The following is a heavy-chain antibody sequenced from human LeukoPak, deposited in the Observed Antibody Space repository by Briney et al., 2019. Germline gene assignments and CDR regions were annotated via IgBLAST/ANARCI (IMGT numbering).Heavy chain of an antibody. CDR3: VRVSQADYSYDSRVQGAFDL. CDR2: ISSESSYI. Sequence: GGSLRLSCAVSGFRLNTHSMNSVRQSPGKGLEWVSSISSESSYIHYADSVKGRFTISRDSAKNSLYLQMNSPGAADTAVYYCVRVSQADYSYDSRVQGAFDLWGQGTMVTVSS. D-gene: IGHD3-22*01. V-gene: IGHV3-21*06. CDR1: GFRLNTHS. J-gene: IGHJ3*01.